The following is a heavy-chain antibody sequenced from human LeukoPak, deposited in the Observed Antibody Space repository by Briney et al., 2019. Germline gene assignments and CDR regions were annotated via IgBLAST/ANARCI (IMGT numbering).Heavy chain of an antibody. V-gene: IGHV4-30-4*01. CDR1: GGSISSGDYY. Sequence: SQTLSLTCTVSGGSISSGDYYWSWIRQPPGKGLEWIGYIYYSGSTYYNPSLKSRVTISVDTSKNQFSLKLSSVTAADTAVYYCAGTVRTWNVDTVPFDYWGQGTLVTASS. CDR2: IYYSGST. CDR3: AGTVRTWNVDTVPFDY. D-gene: IGHD5-18*01. J-gene: IGHJ4*02.